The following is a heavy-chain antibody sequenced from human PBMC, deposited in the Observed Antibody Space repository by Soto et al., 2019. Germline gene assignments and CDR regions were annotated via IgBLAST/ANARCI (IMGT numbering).Heavy chain of an antibody. V-gene: IGHV4-30-2*01. CDR1: GGSISSGGYS. Sequence: QLQLQESGSGLVKPSQTLSLTCAVSGGSISSGGYSWSWIRQPPGKGLEWIGYIYHSGSTYYNPCLKSIVTISVDRSKNLFSLKLSSVTAADTAVYYCAGGIAARPLGYWGQGTLVTVSS. D-gene: IGHD6-6*01. J-gene: IGHJ4*02. CDR3: AGGIAARPLGY. CDR2: IYHSGST.